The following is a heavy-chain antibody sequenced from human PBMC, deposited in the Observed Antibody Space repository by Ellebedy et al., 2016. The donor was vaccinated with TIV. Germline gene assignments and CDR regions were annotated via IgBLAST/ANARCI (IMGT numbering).Heavy chain of an antibody. CDR1: GYTSTSYG. CDR3: ARDRTLSYYDSSGPDAFDI. Sequence: AASVKVSCKASGYTSTSYGISWARQAPGQGLEWMGWISAYNGNTNYAQKLQGRVTMTTDTSTSTAYMELRSLRSDDTAVYYCARDRTLSYYDSSGPDAFDIWGQGTMVTVSS. J-gene: IGHJ3*02. D-gene: IGHD3-22*01. V-gene: IGHV1-18*01. CDR2: ISAYNGNT.